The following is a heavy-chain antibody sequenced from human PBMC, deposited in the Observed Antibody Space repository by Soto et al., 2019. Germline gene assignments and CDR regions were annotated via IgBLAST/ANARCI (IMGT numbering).Heavy chain of an antibody. V-gene: IGHV1-2*04. Sequence: ASVQVSCKSSGYSLTDYDIHLVRQAPGQGLECLGRINPKSGGTSTAQKFQGWVTMTRDRSISTVYMELTRLRSDDTAVYFCARGHSTDCSNGVCSFFYNHEMDVWGQGTTVTVSS. J-gene: IGHJ6*02. CDR1: GYSLTDYD. CDR3: ARGHSTDCSNGVCSFFYNHEMDV. D-gene: IGHD2-8*01. CDR2: INPKSGGT.